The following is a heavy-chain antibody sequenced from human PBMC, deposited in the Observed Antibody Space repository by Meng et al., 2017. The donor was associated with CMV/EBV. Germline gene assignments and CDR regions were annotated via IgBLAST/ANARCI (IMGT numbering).Heavy chain of an antibody. D-gene: IGHD3-3*01. CDR1: GGSFSGYY. CDR3: ARVWVRPAVLRFLKSVRFDP. V-gene: IGHV4-34*01. Sequence: QGELKEWGNGLMKPSETLARTCAGYGGSFSGYYWSWIRQPPGKGLEWIGEINHSGSTNYNPSLKSRVTISVDTSKNQFSLKLSSVNAADTAVYYCARVWVRPAVLRFLKSVRFDPWGQGALVTVSS. J-gene: IGHJ5*02. CDR2: INHSGST.